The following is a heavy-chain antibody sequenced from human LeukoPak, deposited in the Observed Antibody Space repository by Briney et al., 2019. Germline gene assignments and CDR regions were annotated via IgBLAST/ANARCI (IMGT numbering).Heavy chain of an antibody. CDR1: GFTFSSYW. CDR3: ARDEWLQPLDY. V-gene: IGHV3-7*01. D-gene: IGHD5-24*01. Sequence: GGSLRLSCAASGFTFSSYWMSWVRQAPGKGLEWVANIREDGSEKYYVDSVKGQFTISRDNAKNSLFLQMNSLRAEDTAVYYCARDEWLQPLDYWGQGTLVTVSS. J-gene: IGHJ4*02. CDR2: IREDGSEK.